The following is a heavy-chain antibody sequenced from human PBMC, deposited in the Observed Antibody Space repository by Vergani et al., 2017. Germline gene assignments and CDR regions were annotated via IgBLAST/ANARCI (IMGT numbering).Heavy chain of an antibody. J-gene: IGHJ4*02. CDR3: ARYPERRITSCGAPDY. D-gene: IGHD3-3*01. Sequence: QVQLVPSGAEVKTPGASVKVSCKSSGYTFTGYYMHWVRQAPGQGLEWMGWINPNSGGTNYAQKFQGRVTMTRDTSISTAYMELSRLRSDDTAVYYCARYPERRITSCGAPDYWGQGTLVTVSS. V-gene: IGHV1-2*02. CDR2: INPNSGGT. CDR1: GYTFTGYY.